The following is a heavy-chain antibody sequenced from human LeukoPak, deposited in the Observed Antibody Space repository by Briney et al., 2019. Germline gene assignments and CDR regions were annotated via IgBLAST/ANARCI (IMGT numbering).Heavy chain of an antibody. Sequence: GASVKVSCKASGYTFTSYDINWVRQATGQGLEWMGWMNPNSGNTGYAQKFQGRVTITRNTSISTAYMELSSLRSEDTAVYYCARGRLELLNYYYYMDVWGKGTTVTVSS. CDR1: GYTFTSYD. CDR3: ARGRLELLNYYYYMDV. V-gene: IGHV1-8*03. J-gene: IGHJ6*03. CDR2: MNPNSGNT. D-gene: IGHD1-7*01.